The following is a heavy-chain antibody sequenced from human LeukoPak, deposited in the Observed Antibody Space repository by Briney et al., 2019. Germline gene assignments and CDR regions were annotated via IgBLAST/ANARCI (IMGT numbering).Heavy chain of an antibody. D-gene: IGHD1-14*01. CDR3: AREVWGPEY. CDR2: IKQDGSDK. J-gene: IGHJ4*02. Sequence: QPGGSLRLSCAASGFTFSSYWMTWVRQAPGKGLEWVGNIKQDGSDKHYMDSVKGRFTISRDNTKNSVYLQMSSLRAEDTAVYYCAREVWGPEYWGQGTLVTVSS. V-gene: IGHV3-7*01. CDR1: GFTFSSYW.